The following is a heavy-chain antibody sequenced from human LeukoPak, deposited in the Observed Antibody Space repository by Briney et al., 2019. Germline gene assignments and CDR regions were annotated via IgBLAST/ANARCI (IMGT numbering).Heavy chain of an antibody. V-gene: IGHV3-23*01. CDR3: AKHAGTTRQTKDY. J-gene: IGHJ4*02. CDR2: ISASGGST. Sequence: GGSLRLSCAVSGVIFNNYAMSWVRQAPGRGLEWVSGISASGGSTDYADSVKGRFTISRDNSNNRLYLEMNSLRAEHTAVYYCAKHAGTTRQTKDYWGQGTQVTVSS. D-gene: IGHD1-1*01. CDR1: GVIFNNYA.